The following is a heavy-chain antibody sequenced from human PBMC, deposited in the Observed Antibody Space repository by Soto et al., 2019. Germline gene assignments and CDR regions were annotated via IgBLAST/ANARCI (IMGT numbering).Heavy chain of an antibody. CDR2: ISYDGSNK. Sequence: QVQLVESGGGVVQPGRSLRLSCAASGFTFSSYGMHWVRQAPGKGLEWVAVISYDGSNKYYADSVKGRFTISRDNSKNTLYLQMNSLRAEDTAVYYCAKVRYYGSGSLPDYYYYGMDVWGQGTTVTVSS. J-gene: IGHJ6*02. D-gene: IGHD3-10*01. V-gene: IGHV3-30*18. CDR3: AKVRYYGSGSLPDYYYYGMDV. CDR1: GFTFSSYG.